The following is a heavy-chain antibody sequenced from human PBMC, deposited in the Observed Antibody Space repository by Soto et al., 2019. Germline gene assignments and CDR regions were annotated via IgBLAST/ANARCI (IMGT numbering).Heavy chain of an antibody. J-gene: IGHJ4*02. Sequence: EVQLLESGGGLVQPGGSLRLSCAASGFTLSSYSMSWVRQAPGRGLEWVSGISSSGSNTNYVDSVKGRFTISRDISTTPLYLQMNSLRAEDTAVYFCAKWGAYADHCGQGTLVTVSS. CDR2: ISSSGSNT. CDR3: AKWGAYADH. D-gene: IGHD1-26*01. CDR1: GFTLSSYS. V-gene: IGHV3-23*01.